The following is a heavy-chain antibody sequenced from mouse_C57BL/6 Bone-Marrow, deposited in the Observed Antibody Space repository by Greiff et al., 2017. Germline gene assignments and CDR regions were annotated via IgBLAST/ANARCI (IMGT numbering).Heavy chain of an antibody. CDR1: GFSLTSYG. Sequence: VKLQESGPGLVQPSQSLSITCTVSGFSLTSYGVHWVRQSPGKGLEWLGVIWSGGSTDYNAAFISRLSISKDNSKSQVFFKMNSLQADDTAIYYCARNSIYYYGSRGAWFAYWGQGTLVTVSA. J-gene: IGHJ3*01. CDR3: ARNSIYYYGSRGAWFAY. D-gene: IGHD1-1*01. CDR2: IWSGGST. V-gene: IGHV2-2*01.